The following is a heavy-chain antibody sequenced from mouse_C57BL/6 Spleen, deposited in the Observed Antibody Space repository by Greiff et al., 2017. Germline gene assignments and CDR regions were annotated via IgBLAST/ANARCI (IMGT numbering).Heavy chain of an antibody. J-gene: IGHJ2*01. Sequence: QVHVKQSGAELVRPGASVKLSCKASGYTFTSYCISWVKQRTGQGLEWIGEIYPTDGNTYYNEKFQGKDTLTADTSSSTAYLELRSLTSDDSAVYYCASHITTVAYFDYWGQGTTLTVSA. D-gene: IGHD1-1*01. CDR2: IYPTDGNT. V-gene: IGHV1-81*01. CDR3: ASHITTVAYFDY. CDR1: GYTFTSYC.